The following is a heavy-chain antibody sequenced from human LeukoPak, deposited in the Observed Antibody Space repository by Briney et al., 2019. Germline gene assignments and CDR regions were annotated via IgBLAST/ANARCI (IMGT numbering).Heavy chain of an antibody. CDR3: ARECFLDYDFWSGTSKFYYYYGMDV. Sequence: ASVKVSCKASGYTFTSYDINWVRQATGQGLEWMGWMNPNSGNTGYAQKFQGRVAMTRNTSISAAYMDLSSRRYEDTAVYYCARECFLDYDFWSGTSKFYYYYGMDVWGQGTTVTVSS. CDR2: MNPNSGNT. V-gene: IGHV1-8*01. CDR1: GYTFTSYD. D-gene: IGHD3-3*01. J-gene: IGHJ6*02.